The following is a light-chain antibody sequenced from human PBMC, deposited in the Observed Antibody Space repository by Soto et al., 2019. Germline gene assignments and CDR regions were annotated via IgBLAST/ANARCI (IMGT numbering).Light chain of an antibody. V-gene: IGKV1D-12*01. CDR1: QDISTL. J-gene: IGKJ1*01. CDR2: AAS. Sequence: DMQITQSPSSVSASVGDRVTITCRSSQDISTLLAWYQQKPGKAPKLLIYAASSLGSGVPSRFSGSGSGTDFTLTISSLQPEDCATYYCQQADSFLWTFGQGTKVDIK. CDR3: QQADSFLWT.